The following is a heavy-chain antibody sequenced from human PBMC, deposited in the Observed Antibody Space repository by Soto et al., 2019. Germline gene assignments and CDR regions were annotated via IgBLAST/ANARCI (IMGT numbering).Heavy chain of an antibody. Sequence: ASVKVSCKASGYTFTGYYMHWVRQAPGQGLEWMGWINPNSGGTNYAQKFQGWVTMTRDTSISTAYMELSRLRSDDTAVYYCARMRTSSSWSYYYYYGMDVWGQGTTVTVSS. J-gene: IGHJ6*02. CDR1: GYTFTGYY. V-gene: IGHV1-2*04. CDR3: ARMRTSSSWSYYYYYGMDV. D-gene: IGHD6-13*01. CDR2: INPNSGGT.